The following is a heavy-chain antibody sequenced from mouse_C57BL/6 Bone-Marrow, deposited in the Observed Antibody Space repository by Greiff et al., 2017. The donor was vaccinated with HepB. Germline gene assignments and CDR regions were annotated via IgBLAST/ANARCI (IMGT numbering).Heavy chain of an antibody. CDR3: ARGDYDLDY. Sequence: VKLMESGAELARPGASVKLSCKASGYTFTSYGISWVKQRTGQGLEWIGEIYPRSGNTYYNEKFKGKATLTADKSSSTAYMELRSLTSEDSAVYFCARGDYDLDYWGQGTTLTVSS. D-gene: IGHD2-4*01. V-gene: IGHV1-81*01. J-gene: IGHJ2*01. CDR1: GYTFTSYG. CDR2: IYPRSGNT.